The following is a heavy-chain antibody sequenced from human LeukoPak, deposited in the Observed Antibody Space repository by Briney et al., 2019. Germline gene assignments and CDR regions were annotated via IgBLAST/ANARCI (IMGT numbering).Heavy chain of an antibody. D-gene: IGHD3-9*01. CDR3: ARDRIYDILTGYSRAFDY. CDR1: GFTFSSYS. Sequence: GGSLRLSCAASGFTFSSYSMNWVRQAPGKGLEWVSSISSSSSYIYYADSVKGRFTISRDSAKNSLYLQMNSLRAEDTAVYYCARDRIYDILTGYSRAFDYWGQGTLVTVSS. V-gene: IGHV3-21*01. J-gene: IGHJ4*02. CDR2: ISSSSSYI.